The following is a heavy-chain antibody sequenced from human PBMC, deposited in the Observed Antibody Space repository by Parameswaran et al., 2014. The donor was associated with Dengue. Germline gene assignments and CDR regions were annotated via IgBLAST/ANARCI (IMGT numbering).Heavy chain of an antibody. CDR2: ISYDGSNK. D-gene: IGHD1-1*01. Sequence: WIRQPPGKGLEWVAVISYDGSNKYYADSVKGRFTISRDNSKNTLYLQMNSLRAEDTAVYYCARLWNDDDAFDIWGQGTMVTVS. CDR3: ARLWNDDDAFDI. V-gene: IGHV3-30-3*01. J-gene: IGHJ3*02.